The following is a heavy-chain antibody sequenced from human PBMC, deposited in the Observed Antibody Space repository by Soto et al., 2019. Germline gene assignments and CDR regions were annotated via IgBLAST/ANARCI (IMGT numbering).Heavy chain of an antibody. J-gene: IGHJ6*02. Sequence: XGSLTLSCAASAITCSSYSVSLVLQAPGKGLEWVSAISGSGGSTYYADSVKGRFTISRDNSKNTLYLQMNSLRAEDTAVYYCAKRPGGGHSHYYYYYGMDVCGQRTTVTVSS. CDR1: AITCSSYS. CDR3: AKRPGGGHSHYYYYYGMDV. CDR2: ISGSGGST. V-gene: IGHV3-23*01. D-gene: IGHD2-21*02.